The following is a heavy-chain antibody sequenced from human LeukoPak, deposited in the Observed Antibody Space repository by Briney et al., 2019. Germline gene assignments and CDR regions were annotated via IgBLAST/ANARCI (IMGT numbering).Heavy chain of an antibody. CDR3: ARLIRGWTLRDCYYGMDV. CDR2: IYYSGST. D-gene: IGHD6-19*01. CDR1: GGSISSYY. J-gene: IGHJ6*02. V-gene: IGHV4-59*01. Sequence: SETLSLTCTVSGGSISSYYWSWIRQPPGKGLEWIGYIYYSGSTNYNPSLKSRVTISVDTSKNQFSLKLSSVTAADTAVYYCARLIRGWTLRDCYYGMDVWGQGTTVTVSS.